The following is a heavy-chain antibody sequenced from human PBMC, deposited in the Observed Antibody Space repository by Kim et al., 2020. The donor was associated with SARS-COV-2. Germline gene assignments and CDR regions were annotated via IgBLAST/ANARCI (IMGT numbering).Heavy chain of an antibody. CDR3: TTDSLGIAAAGMRGYYYYYYGMDV. Sequence: GGSLRLSCAASGFTFSNAWMSWVRQAPGKGLEWVGRIKSKTDGGTTDYAAPVKGRFTISRDDSKNTLYLQMNSLKTEDTAVYYCTTDSLGIAAAGMRGYYYYYYGMDVWGQGTTVTVSS. CDR2: IKSKTDGGTT. D-gene: IGHD6-13*01. V-gene: IGHV3-15*01. J-gene: IGHJ6*02. CDR1: GFTFSNAW.